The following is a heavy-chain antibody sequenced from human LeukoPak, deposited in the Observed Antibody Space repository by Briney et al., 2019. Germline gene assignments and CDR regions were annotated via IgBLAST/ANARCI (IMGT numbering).Heavy chain of an antibody. CDR3: ARDSSS. J-gene: IGHJ4*02. D-gene: IGHD2-2*01. Sequence: PGGSLRLSCAASGSTLSGYWAHWVRQAPGKGLEWVSFIKSDGSTSYADFVNGRFTISRDNAKNTLYLQMNSLRAEDTAVYYCARDSSSWGQGTLVTVSS. CDR2: IKSDGST. V-gene: IGHV3-74*01. CDR1: GSTLSGYW.